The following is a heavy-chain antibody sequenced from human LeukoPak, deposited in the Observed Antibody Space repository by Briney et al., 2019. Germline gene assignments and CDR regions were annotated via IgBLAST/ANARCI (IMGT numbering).Heavy chain of an antibody. V-gene: IGHV3-23*01. CDR3: AKDAGYGANTPLHY. CDR1: GFTFSSYA. J-gene: IGHJ4*02. D-gene: IGHD4-23*01. Sequence: GGSLRLSCAASGFTFSSYAVSWVRQAPGKGLEWFSTISGRGGGTYYADSVKGRFTISRDNSNNTLYLQMNSLRAEDTAIYYCAKDAGYGANTPLHYWGQGTLVTVSS. CDR2: ISGRGGGT.